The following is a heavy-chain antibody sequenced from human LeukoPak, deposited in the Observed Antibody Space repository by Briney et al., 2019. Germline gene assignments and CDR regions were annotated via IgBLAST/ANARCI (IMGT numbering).Heavy chain of an antibody. Sequence: SETLSLTFTVSGGSIGSYYWSWIRQPPGKGLEWIGYIYYSGSTNYNPSLKSRVTISVDTSKNQFSLKLSSVTAADTAVYYCSRDLWFHYWGQGTLVTVS. CDR2: IYYSGST. J-gene: IGHJ4*02. CDR3: SRDLWFHY. D-gene: IGHD3-10*01. CDR1: GGSIGSYY. V-gene: IGHV4-59*01.